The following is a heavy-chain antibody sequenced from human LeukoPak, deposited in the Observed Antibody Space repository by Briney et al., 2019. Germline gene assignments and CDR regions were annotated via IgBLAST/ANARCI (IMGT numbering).Heavy chain of an antibody. V-gene: IGHV1-69*04. D-gene: IGHD3-10*01. Sequence: SVKVSCKASGGTFSSYAISWVRQAPGQGLEWMGRIIPILGIANYAQKFQGRVTITADKSTSTAYMELSSLRSEDTAVYYCAREVWFGEFYYFDYWGQGTLITVSS. CDR2: IIPILGIA. CDR3: AREVWFGEFYYFDY. J-gene: IGHJ4*02. CDR1: GGTFSSYA.